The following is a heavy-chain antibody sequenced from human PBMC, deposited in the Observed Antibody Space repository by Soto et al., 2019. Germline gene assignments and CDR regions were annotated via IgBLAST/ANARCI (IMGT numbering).Heavy chain of an antibody. J-gene: IGHJ4*02. CDR2: ISSSSTYI. CDR1: GFSXSXXX. Sequence: DVQLVESGGGLVKPGGSLRLSCEASGFSXSXXXXNWVRQAPXXGXXXXSSISSSSTYINYADDLKGRFRISRYNSNNSLFLLMSSLRAEDTAVYYCARGDGTGLYGSSWSPRYWGQGTLVTVSS. CDR3: ARGDGTGLYGSSWSPRY. D-gene: IGHD6-13*01. V-gene: IGHV3-21*02.